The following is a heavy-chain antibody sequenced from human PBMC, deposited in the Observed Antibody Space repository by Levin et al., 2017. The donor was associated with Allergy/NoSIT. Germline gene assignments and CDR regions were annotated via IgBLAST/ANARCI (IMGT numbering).Heavy chain of an antibody. J-gene: IGHJ4*02. CDR1: GGSVSSSNW. CDR3: AKGGYYGSGTYTNTPFDS. V-gene: IGHV4-4*02. Sequence: ASETLSLTCAVSGGSVSSSNWWSWVRQPPGKGLEWIGEIYHSGSTNNNQSLRSRLTMSLDKSKNQFSLRLSSVTAADTAVYYCAKGGYYGSGTYTNTPFDSWGQGTLVTVSS. CDR2: IYHSGST. D-gene: IGHD3-10*01.